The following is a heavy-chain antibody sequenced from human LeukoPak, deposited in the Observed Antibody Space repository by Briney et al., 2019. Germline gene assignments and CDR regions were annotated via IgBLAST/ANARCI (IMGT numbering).Heavy chain of an antibody. J-gene: IGHJ4*02. V-gene: IGHV1-2*02. CDR3: ARSGGVITVAPFDC. Sequence: ASVKVSCKASGYTFTGYYMHWVRQAPGQGLEWMGWINPNSGGTNYAQKFQGRVTMTRDTSISTAYMELSRLRSDDTAVYYCARSGGVITVAPFDCWGQGSLVTVSS. CDR2: INPNSGGT. CDR1: GYTFTGYY. D-gene: IGHD4-23*01.